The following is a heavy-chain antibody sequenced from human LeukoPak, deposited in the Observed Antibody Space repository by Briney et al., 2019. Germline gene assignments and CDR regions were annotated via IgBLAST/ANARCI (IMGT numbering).Heavy chain of an antibody. CDR1: GFTFDDYA. J-gene: IGHJ3*02. Sequence: GRSLRLSCAASGFTFDDYAMHWVRQAPGKGLEWVSGINWNSGSIGYADSVKGRFTISRDNAKNSLYLQMNSLRAEDMALYYCAKDMAAARSNAFDIWGQGTMVTVSS. CDR3: AKDMAAARSNAFDI. D-gene: IGHD6-13*01. CDR2: INWNSGSI. V-gene: IGHV3-9*03.